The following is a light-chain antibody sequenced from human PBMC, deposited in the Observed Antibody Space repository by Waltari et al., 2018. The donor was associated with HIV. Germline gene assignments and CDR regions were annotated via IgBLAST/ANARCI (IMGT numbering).Light chain of an antibody. J-gene: IGKJ2*01. V-gene: IGKV4-1*01. CDR1: QSLYNSNNKNS. CDR3: QQHDVSPYT. CDR2: WAS. Sequence: DIVMTQSPDSLDVSLGERATINCRSSQSLYNSNNKNSLAWYQQKPGQPPKLLIYWASTLNSGVPDRFTGSGSGTAFTLSIRSLQAEDVAVYYCQQHDVSPYTFGQGTKV.